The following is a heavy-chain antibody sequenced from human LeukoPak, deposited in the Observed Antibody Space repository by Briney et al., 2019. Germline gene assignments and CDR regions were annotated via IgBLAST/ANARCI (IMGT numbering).Heavy chain of an antibody. Sequence: PGGSLRLSCAASEFTFSNYAMNWVRQAPGKGLEWVSYISSSGSTIYYADSVKGRFTISRDNAKNSLYLQMNSLRAEDTAVYYCARGYSSSSWYNYYYYYGMDVWGQGTTVTVSS. CDR2: ISSSGSTI. CDR3: ARGYSSSSWYNYYYYYGMDV. V-gene: IGHV3-48*04. CDR1: EFTFSNYA. D-gene: IGHD6-13*01. J-gene: IGHJ6*02.